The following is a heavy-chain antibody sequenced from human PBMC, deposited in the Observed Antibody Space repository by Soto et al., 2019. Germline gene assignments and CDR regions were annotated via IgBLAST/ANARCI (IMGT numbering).Heavy chain of an antibody. CDR2: MNPNSGNT. V-gene: IGHV1-8*01. J-gene: IGHJ6*03. CDR1: GYTFTSYD. D-gene: IGHD1-1*01. CDR3: ARGRDWNDLLRYYYYMDV. Sequence: QVQLVQSGAEVKKPGASVQVSCKASGYTFTSYDINWVRQATGQGLEWMGWMNPNSGNTGYAQKFQGRVTMTRNTSISTAYMELSSLRSEDTAVYYCARGRDWNDLLRYYYYMDVWGKGTTVTVSS.